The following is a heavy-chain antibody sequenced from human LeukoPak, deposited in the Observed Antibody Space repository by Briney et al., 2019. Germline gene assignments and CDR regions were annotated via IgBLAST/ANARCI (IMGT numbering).Heavy chain of an antibody. D-gene: IGHD3-22*01. CDR2: ISYSGST. CDR3: ARVIANSSGYRYYYNYYYMDV. CDR1: GGSLSSYY. Sequence: SETLSLTCTVSGGSLSSYYWSWIRQPPGKGLERIGYISYSGSTNYNRSLKSRITISVDTSKNQFSLELSSVTAADTAVYYCARVIANSSGYRYYYNYYYMDVSGKGTTVTVSS. J-gene: IGHJ6*03. V-gene: IGHV4-59*01.